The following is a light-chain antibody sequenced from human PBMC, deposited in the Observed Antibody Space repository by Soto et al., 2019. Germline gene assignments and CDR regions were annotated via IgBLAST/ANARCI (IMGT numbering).Light chain of an antibody. Sequence: EIVLTQSPATLSLSPGERATLSCRASQSVSSYLAWYQQKPGQPPRLLIYDASSRSTGIPARFSGSGSGTDFTLTISSLEPEDFAVYYCQQRSHWPPTFGPGTKWDIK. CDR2: DAS. CDR1: QSVSSY. V-gene: IGKV3-11*01. CDR3: QQRSHWPPT. J-gene: IGKJ3*01.